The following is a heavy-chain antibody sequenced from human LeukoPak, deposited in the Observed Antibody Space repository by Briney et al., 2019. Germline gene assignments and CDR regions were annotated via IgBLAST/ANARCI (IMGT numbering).Heavy chain of an antibody. J-gene: IGHJ4*02. Sequence: GGSLRLSCAASGFTFSSYGMHWVRQAPGKGLEWVAVISYDGSNKYYADSVKGRFTISRDNPKNTLYLQMNSLRAEDTAVYYCAKDCGRTDGSYSDYWGQGTLVTVSS. CDR2: ISYDGSNK. CDR3: AKDCGRTDGSYSDY. V-gene: IGHV3-30*18. CDR1: GFTFSSYG. D-gene: IGHD3-10*01.